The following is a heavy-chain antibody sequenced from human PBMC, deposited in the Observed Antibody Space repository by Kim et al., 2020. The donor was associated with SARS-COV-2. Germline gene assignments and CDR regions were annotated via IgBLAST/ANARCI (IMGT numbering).Heavy chain of an antibody. CDR1: GGTFGNKA. CDR3: ARDQSNWFDP. V-gene: IGHV1-69*13. J-gene: IGHJ5*02. Sequence: SVKVSCKASGGTFGNKAISWVRQAPGQGLEWMGGIIPLLRTTNYAQKFQGRVTITADESTTTAYMELSSLGFEDTGVYYCARDQSNWFDPWGQGTRVTVSS. CDR2: IIPLLRTT.